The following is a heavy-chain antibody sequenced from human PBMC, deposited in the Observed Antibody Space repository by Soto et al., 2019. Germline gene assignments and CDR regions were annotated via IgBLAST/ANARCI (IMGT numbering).Heavy chain of an antibody. J-gene: IGHJ4*02. CDR1: GDSVTNYF. Sequence: SETLSLTCTVSGDSVTNYFWSWMRQPPGKGLEWIGHIYHGGRTNYSPSLRSRVTMSLDSSKNQFSLNLSSVTAADKAVYFCARDPGYCTNGVCPIFDFWGQGLLVTVSS. CDR3: ARDPGYCTNGVCPIFDF. CDR2: IYHGGRT. D-gene: IGHD2-8*01. V-gene: IGHV4-59*02.